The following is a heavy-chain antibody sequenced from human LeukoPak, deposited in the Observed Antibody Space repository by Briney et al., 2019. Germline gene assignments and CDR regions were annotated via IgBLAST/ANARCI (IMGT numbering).Heavy chain of an antibody. CDR1: GFTVSSNY. D-gene: IGHD2-2*01. J-gene: IGHJ6*03. Sequence: PGGSLRLSCAASGFTVSSNYMSWVRQAPGKGLEWVSAISGSGGSTYYADSVKGRFTISRDNSKNTLYLQMNSLRAEDTAVYYCAKRYCTSTTCYYYMDVWGKGTTVTVSS. CDR2: ISGSGGST. CDR3: AKRYCTSTTCYYYMDV. V-gene: IGHV3-23*01.